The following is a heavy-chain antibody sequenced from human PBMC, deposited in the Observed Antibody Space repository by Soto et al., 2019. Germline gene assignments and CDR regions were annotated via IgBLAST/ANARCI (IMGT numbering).Heavy chain of an antibody. CDR2: ISSSSSYI. D-gene: IGHD3-16*01. Sequence: EVQLVESGGGLVKPGGSLRLSCAASGFTFSSYSMNWVRQAPGKGLEGVSSISSSSSYIYYADSVKGRFTISRDNAKNSLYLQMNSLRAEDTAVYYCARDSVEMGYFDYWGQGTLVTVSS. V-gene: IGHV3-21*01. CDR1: GFTFSSYS. CDR3: ARDSVEMGYFDY. J-gene: IGHJ4*02.